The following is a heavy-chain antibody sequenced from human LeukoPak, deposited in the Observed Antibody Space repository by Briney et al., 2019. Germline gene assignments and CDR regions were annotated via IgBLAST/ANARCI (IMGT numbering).Heavy chain of an antibody. V-gene: IGHV3-30*02. J-gene: IGHJ4*02. Sequence: HPGGSLRLSCAASGFTFSSYGMHWVRQAPGKGLEWVAFIRYDGSNKYYADSVKGRFTISRDNAKNSLYLQMNSLRAEDTAVYYCARVISSSWYYFDYWGQGTLVTVSS. D-gene: IGHD6-13*01. CDR2: IRYDGSNK. CDR1: GFTFSSYG. CDR3: ARVISSSWYYFDY.